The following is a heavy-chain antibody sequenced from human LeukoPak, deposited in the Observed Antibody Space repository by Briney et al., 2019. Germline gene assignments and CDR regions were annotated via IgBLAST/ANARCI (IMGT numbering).Heavy chain of an antibody. CDR3: ARQQLVLDC. D-gene: IGHD6-13*01. Sequence: PGGSLRLSCAASGITFSSHTMNWVRQAPGKGLEWVSSISSSGSYIYYADSVKGRFTISRDNSKNTLYLQMNSLRAEDTAVYYCARQQLVLDCWGQGALVTVSS. V-gene: IGHV3-21*01. CDR2: ISSSGSYI. CDR1: GITFSSHT. J-gene: IGHJ4*02.